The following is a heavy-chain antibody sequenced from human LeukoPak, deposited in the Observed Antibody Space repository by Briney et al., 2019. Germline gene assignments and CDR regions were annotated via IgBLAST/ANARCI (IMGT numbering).Heavy chain of an antibody. D-gene: IGHD5-18*01. J-gene: IGHJ4*02. CDR2: VSIDGSSR. V-gene: IGHV3-74*01. CDR3: ARASGNNYGRFDS. Sequence: GGSLRLSCAASGFTFTDHWMHGVRHAPGKGLVWVSRVSIDGSSRSYADSVKGRFTISRDNAKNTLYLQMNSLRVEDTAVYYCARASGNNYGRFDSWGQGTLVTVSS. CDR1: GFTFTDHW.